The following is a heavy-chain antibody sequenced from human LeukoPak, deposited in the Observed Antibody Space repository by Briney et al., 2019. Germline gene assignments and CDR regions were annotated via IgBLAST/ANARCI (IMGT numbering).Heavy chain of an antibody. CDR1: GFTFSSYA. J-gene: IGHJ1*01. D-gene: IGHD2-2*01. CDR3: ARVPEIYCSSTSCYPEYFQH. Sequence: GGSLRLSCAASGFTFSSYAMSWVRQAPGKGLEWVSAISGSGGSTYYADSVKGRFTISRDNAKNSLYLQMNSLRAEDTAVYYCARVPEIYCSSTSCYPEYFQHWGQGTLVTVSS. CDR2: ISGSGGST. V-gene: IGHV3-23*01.